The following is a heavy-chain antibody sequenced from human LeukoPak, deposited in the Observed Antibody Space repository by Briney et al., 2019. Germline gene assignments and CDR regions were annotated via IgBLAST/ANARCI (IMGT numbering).Heavy chain of an antibody. V-gene: IGHV1-69*13. CDR3: ARGSSGYYLGRVGY. D-gene: IGHD3-22*01. Sequence: SVKVSCKASGGTFSSYAISWVRQAPGQGLEWMGGIIPIFGTANYAQKFQGRVTITADESTSTAYMELSSLRSEDTAVYYCARGSSGYYLGRVGYWGQGTLVTVSS. CDR1: GGTFSSYA. J-gene: IGHJ4*02. CDR2: IIPIFGTA.